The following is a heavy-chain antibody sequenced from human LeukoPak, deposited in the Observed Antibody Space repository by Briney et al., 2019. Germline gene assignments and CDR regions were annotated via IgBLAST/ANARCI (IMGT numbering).Heavy chain of an antibody. CDR3: ARSSGHSYGDFDY. D-gene: IGHD5-18*01. Sequence: SETLSLTCSVSGVSLTSNYWSWIRQPPGKGLEWLGYTHHSGAPSYNPSLKSRSTMSLDTSNNQFSLKLSSVTAADTAVYYCARSSGHSYGDFDYWGKGNLVTVSS. J-gene: IGHJ4*02. V-gene: IGHV4-59*01. CDR2: THHSGAP. CDR1: GVSLTSNY.